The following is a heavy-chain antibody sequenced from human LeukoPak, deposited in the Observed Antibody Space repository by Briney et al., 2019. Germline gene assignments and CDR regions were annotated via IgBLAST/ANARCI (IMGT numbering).Heavy chain of an antibody. J-gene: IGHJ5*02. V-gene: IGHV1-69*13. Sequence: SVKVSCKASGGTFSNYAISWVRQAPGQGLEWMGGTIPIFGTANYAQKFQGRVTITADESTSTAYMELSSLIFEDTAVYYCAITGSHRGFDPWGQGTLVTVSS. CDR1: GGTFSNYA. CDR3: AITGSHRGFDP. CDR2: TIPIFGTA. D-gene: IGHD1-14*01.